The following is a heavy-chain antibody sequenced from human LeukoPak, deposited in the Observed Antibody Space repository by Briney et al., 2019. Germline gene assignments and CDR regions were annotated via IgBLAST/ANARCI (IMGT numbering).Heavy chain of an antibody. Sequence: GGSLRLSCAASGFTFSSYGMHWVRKAPAKGLDGVAVICYDGSNKYYADSVKGRFTISRDNSKNTLYLQMNSLRAEDTAVYYCAREVNSGYDPYYFDYWGQGTLVTVSS. D-gene: IGHD5-12*01. J-gene: IGHJ4*02. CDR1: GFTFSSYG. CDR2: ICYDGSNK. V-gene: IGHV3-33*01. CDR3: AREVNSGYDPYYFDY.